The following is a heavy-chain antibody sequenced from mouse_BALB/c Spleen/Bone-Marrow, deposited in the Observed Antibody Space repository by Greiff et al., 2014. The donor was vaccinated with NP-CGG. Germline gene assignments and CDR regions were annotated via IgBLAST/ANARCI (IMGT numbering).Heavy chain of an antibody. CDR2: IYPYNGGT. CDR1: GYSFTAYT. CDR3: ARSDYYGSSYKAWFTY. Sequence: EVQLQQSGPELVKPGTSMKISCKASGYSFTAYTMNWVKQSHGKNLEWIGLIYPYNGGTTNNQKFKNKASFTIDKASSTAYMELLSLTSEDSAVYYCARSDYYGSSYKAWFTYWGQGTLVTVSA. D-gene: IGHD1-1*01. J-gene: IGHJ3*01. V-gene: IGHV1-18*01.